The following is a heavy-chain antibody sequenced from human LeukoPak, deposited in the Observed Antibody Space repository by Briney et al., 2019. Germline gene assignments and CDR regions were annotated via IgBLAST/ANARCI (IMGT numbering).Heavy chain of an antibody. CDR1: GFTFDDYA. V-gene: IGHV3-9*01. Sequence: GGSLRLSCAASGFTFDDYAMYWVRQAPGKGLEWVSGISWNSGSIGYADSVKGRFTISRDNAKNSLYMQMNSLRAEDTAFYYCAKGGRRQWGNFDFWGQGILVAVSS. CDR2: ISWNSGSI. J-gene: IGHJ4*02. D-gene: IGHD6-19*01. CDR3: AKGGRRQWGNFDF.